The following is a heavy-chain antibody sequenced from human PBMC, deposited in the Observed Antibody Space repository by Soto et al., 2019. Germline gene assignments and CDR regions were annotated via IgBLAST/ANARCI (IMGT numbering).Heavy chain of an antibody. CDR1: GVSFNNNG. V-gene: IGHV1-69*01. J-gene: IGHJ6*02. CDR2: VSPPFRTS. CDR3: ARVLYYGSGSYSPYGMDV. Sequence: QVQLVQSGAEVKKPGSSVKVSCKTSGVSFNNNGIGWVRQAPGHGLEWMGGVSPPFRTSNYARKFQGRISITADDSTVTVNMELSSLTSEDTAQYYCARVLYYGSGSYSPYGMDVWGQGTTVTVSS. D-gene: IGHD3-10*01.